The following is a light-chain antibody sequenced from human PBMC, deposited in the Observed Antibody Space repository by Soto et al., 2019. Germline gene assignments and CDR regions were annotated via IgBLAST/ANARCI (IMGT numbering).Light chain of an antibody. V-gene: IGLV2-23*02. Sequence: QSVLTQPASMSGSPGQSITISCTETSSDVGSYNLVSWYQQHPGKAPKLMIYEVSKRPSGVSNRFSGSKSGNTASLTISGLQTEDEADYYCCSYAGSSTPFVFGTGTKVTVL. CDR3: CSYAGSSTPFV. CDR2: EVS. J-gene: IGLJ1*01. CDR1: SSDVGSYNL.